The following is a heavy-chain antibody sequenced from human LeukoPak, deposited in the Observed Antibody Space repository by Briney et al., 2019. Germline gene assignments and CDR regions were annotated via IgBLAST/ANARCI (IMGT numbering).Heavy chain of an antibody. CDR1: GFTFSSYA. V-gene: IGHV3-30*04. CDR3: ARDPYSGTYGDTYYYYMDV. CDR2: ISYDGSNK. D-gene: IGHD1-26*01. J-gene: IGHJ6*03. Sequence: GGSLRLSCAASGFTFSSYAMHWVRQAPGKGLEWVAVISYDGSNKYYADSVKGRFTISRDNSKNTPYLQMNSLRAEDTAVYYCARDPYSGTYGDTYYYYMDVWGKGTTVTISS.